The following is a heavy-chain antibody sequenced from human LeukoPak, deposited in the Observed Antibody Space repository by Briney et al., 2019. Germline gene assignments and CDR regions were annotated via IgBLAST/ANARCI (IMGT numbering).Heavy chain of an antibody. J-gene: IGHJ4*02. Sequence: GGSLRLSCAASGFTFSDYYMSWIRQAPGKGLEWVSHISSSGSTIYYADSVRGRFTISRDNAKNSLYLQMNSLRAEDTAVYYCARDLDGGYSSGWYDYWGQGTLVTVSS. CDR3: ARDLDGGYSSGWYDY. D-gene: IGHD6-19*01. CDR2: ISSSGSTI. V-gene: IGHV3-11*01. CDR1: GFTFSDYY.